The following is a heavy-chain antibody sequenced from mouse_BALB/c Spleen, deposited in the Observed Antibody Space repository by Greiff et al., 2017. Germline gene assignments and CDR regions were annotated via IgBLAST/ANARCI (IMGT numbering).Heavy chain of an antibody. CDR2: ISYSGST. Sequence: EVKVEESGPGLVKPSQSLSLTCTVTGYSITSDYAWNWIRQFPGNKLEWMGYISYSGSTSYNPSLKSRISITRDTSKNQFFLQLNSVTTEDTATYYCARWDYGSSYRSYFDYWGQGTTLTVSS. D-gene: IGHD1-1*01. CDR1: GYSITSDYA. V-gene: IGHV3-2*02. CDR3: ARWDYGSSYRSYFDY. J-gene: IGHJ2*01.